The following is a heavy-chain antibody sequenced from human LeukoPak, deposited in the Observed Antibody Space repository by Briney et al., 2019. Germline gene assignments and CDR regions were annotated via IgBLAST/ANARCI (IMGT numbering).Heavy chain of an antibody. V-gene: IGHV3-48*04. Sequence: GGSLRLSCAASGFTFSSYSMNWVRQAPGKGLEWVSYISSSSSTIYYADSVKGRFTISRDNAKNSLYLQMNSLRAEDTAVYYCARDRGLSIVVVPAALAHFDYSGQGTLVTVTS. CDR2: ISSSSSTI. J-gene: IGHJ4*02. CDR3: ARDRGLSIVVVPAALAHFDY. CDR1: GFTFSSYS. D-gene: IGHD2-2*01.